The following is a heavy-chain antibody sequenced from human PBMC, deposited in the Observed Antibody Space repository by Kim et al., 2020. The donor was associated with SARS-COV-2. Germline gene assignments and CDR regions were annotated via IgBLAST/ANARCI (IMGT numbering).Heavy chain of an antibody. J-gene: IGHJ5*02. Sequence: AAWNWIRQSPSRGLEWLGRTYYRSKWYTDYAVSVKSRIVISPDTSKNQFSLQLHSVTPEDTAVYYCASMHFDSPDYHDFAWFDPWGQGTLAT. CDR3: ASMHFDSPDYHDFAWFDP. V-gene: IGHV6-1*01. D-gene: IGHD3-22*01. CDR2: TYYRSKWYT. CDR1: AA.